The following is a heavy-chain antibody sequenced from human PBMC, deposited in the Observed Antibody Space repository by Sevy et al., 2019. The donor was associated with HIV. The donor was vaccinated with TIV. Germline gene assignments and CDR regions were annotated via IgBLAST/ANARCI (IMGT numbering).Heavy chain of an antibody. CDR1: GYTFTDYY. CDR3: TRDDIYTHPWEFHW. D-gene: IGHD3-9*01. V-gene: IGHV1-2*02. J-gene: IGHJ4*01. Sequence: ASVKVSCKSVGYTFTDYYLHWVRQAPGQGLEWMAWINPNNGASRSAEKFQGRITLTRDMSISTAYMELSRLRSDDTAIYFCTRDDIYTHPWEFHWWGHGARVTVSS. CDR2: INPNNGAS.